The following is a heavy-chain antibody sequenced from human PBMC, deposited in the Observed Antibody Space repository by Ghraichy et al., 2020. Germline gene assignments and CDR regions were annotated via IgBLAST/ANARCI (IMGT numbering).Heavy chain of an antibody. J-gene: IGHJ4*02. D-gene: IGHD3-16*01. Sequence: GGSLRLSCAASRFSFSNYEINWVRQAPGKGPEWISYISSTRGVIYYADSVKGRFTISRDNAKNSLYLQMDSLRAEDTAVYYCATDLNRGGVYFEFWGQGTLVTVSS. CDR3: ATDLNRGGVYFEF. CDR1: RFSFSNYE. V-gene: IGHV3-48*03. CDR2: ISSTRGVI.